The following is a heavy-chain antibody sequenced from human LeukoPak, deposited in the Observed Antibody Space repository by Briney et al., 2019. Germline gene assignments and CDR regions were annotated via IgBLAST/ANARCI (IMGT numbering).Heavy chain of an antibody. CDR1: GFTFSSYA. D-gene: IGHD6-13*01. CDR3: AKDLGQQLVQGYFDY. J-gene: IGHJ4*02. CDR2: ISGSGGST. Sequence: GGSLRLSCAASGFTFSSYAMSWVRQAPGKGLEWVSAISGSGGSTYYADSVKGRFTVSRDNSKNTLYLQMNSLRAEDTAVYYCAKDLGQQLVQGYFDYWGQGTLATVSS. V-gene: IGHV3-23*01.